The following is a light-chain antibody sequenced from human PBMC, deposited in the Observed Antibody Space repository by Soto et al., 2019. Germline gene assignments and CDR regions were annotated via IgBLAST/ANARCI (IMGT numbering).Light chain of an antibody. CDR1: QSLSSW. J-gene: IGKJ1*01. V-gene: IGKV1-5*01. CDR2: DAS. Sequence: DIQMTQSPSTLSASVGDRVTITCRASQSLSSWLAWYQQKPGKAPKLLIYDASSLESGVPSRFSGSGSGTEFTLTISSLQPDDFATYYCQQYNSYSRTVGQGTKVEIK. CDR3: QQYNSYSRT.